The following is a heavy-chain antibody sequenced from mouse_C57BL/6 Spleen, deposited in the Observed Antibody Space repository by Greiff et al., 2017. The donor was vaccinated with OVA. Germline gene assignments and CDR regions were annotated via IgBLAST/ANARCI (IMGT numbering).Heavy chain of an antibody. CDR3: ARRGYGRSYWYFDG. D-gene: IGHD1-1*01. Sequence: QVQLKESGAELVRPGTSVKVSCKASGYAFTNYLIEWVKQRPGQGLEWIGVINPGSGGANYNEKFKGKATLTADKSSSTAYMQVSSLTSEDSAVYFCARRGYGRSYWYFDGWGTGTTVTVSS. CDR2: INPGSGGA. CDR1: GYAFTNYL. V-gene: IGHV1-54*01. J-gene: IGHJ1*03.